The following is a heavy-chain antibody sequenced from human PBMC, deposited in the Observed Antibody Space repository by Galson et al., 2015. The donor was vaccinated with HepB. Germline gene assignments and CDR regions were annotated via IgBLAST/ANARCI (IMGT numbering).Heavy chain of an antibody. CDR2: INAGNGNT. CDR3: ARGQGGSGWRLFDY. V-gene: IGHV1-3*01. J-gene: IGHJ4*02. Sequence: SVKVSCKASGYTFTSYAMHWVRQAPGQRLEWMGWINAGNGNTKYSQKFQGRVTITRDTSASTAYMELSSLRSEDTAVYYCARGQGGSGWRLFDYWGQGTLVTVSS. D-gene: IGHD6-19*01. CDR1: GYTFTSYA.